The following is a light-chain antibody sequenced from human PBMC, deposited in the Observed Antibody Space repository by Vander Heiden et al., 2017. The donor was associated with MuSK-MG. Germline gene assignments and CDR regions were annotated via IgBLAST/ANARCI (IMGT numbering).Light chain of an antibody. Sequence: SALTQPRSVSGSPGQSVTISCTGTNSDVGGYNYVSWYQQHPGKVPKLIIYDVEMRPAGVPARFSGSKSANTASLTISGLQPEDEADYFCCAYAGSYSWVFGGGTKLTVL. V-gene: IGLV2-11*01. CDR3: CAYAGSYSWV. J-gene: IGLJ3*02. CDR1: NSDVGGYNY. CDR2: DVE.